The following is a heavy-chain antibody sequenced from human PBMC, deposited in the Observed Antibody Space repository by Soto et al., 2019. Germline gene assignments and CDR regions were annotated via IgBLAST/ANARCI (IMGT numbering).Heavy chain of an antibody. V-gene: IGHV3-30*18. J-gene: IGHJ6*02. CDR1: GFTFSSYG. CDR3: AKGLEPEFYYYYYGMDV. Sequence: GGSLRLSCAASGFTFSSYGMHWVRQAPGKGLEWVAVISYDGSNKYYADSVKGRFTISRDNSKNTLYLQMNSLRAEDTAVYYCAKGLEPEFYYYYYGMDVWGQGTTVTVSS. CDR2: ISYDGSNK. D-gene: IGHD1-1*01.